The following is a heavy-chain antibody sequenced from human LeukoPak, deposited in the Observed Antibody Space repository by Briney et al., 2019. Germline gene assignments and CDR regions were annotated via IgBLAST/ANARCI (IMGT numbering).Heavy chain of an antibody. CDR3: ARDYDWAFDY. CDR2: IRSDSKTI. J-gene: IGHJ4*02. CDR1: GFTFNSEP. D-gene: IGHD3-16*01. V-gene: IGHV3-48*01. Sequence: GGSLRLSCVMSGFTFNSEPMNWVRQAPGKGLDWIAHIRSDSKTIVYADSVKGRFTISRDNAKNSLSLQMNSLRAEDTAVYFCARDYDWAFDYWGQGILVTVSS.